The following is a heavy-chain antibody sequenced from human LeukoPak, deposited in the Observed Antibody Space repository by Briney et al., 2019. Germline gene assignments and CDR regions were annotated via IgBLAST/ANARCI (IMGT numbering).Heavy chain of an antibody. D-gene: IGHD6-19*01. Sequence: ASVKVSCKASGYTFTSYYMHWVRQAPGQGLEWMGIIKPSGGSTTYAQKFQGRVTMTRDTSTSTVYMELSSLRSDDTAVYYCARVWVDSGGWYNFDYWGQGTLVTVSS. CDR3: ARVWVDSGGWYNFDY. CDR2: IKPSGGST. J-gene: IGHJ4*02. CDR1: GYTFTSYY. V-gene: IGHV1-46*01.